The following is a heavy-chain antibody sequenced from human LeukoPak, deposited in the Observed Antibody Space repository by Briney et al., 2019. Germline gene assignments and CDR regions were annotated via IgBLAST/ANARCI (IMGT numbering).Heavy chain of an antibody. D-gene: IGHD6-13*01. J-gene: IGHJ6*02. V-gene: IGHV1-69*04. Sequence: SVKVSCKASGGTFSSYAISWVRQAPGQGLEWMGRIIPILGIANYAQKFQGRVTITADKSTSTAYMELSSLRSEDTAVCYCARDDWVAAAGTSGYGMDVWGQGTTVTVSS. CDR3: ARDDWVAAAGTSGYGMDV. CDR1: GGTFSSYA. CDR2: IIPILGIA.